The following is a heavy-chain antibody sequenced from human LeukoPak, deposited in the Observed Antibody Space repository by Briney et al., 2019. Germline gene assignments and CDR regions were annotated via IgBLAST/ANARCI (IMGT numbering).Heavy chain of an antibody. V-gene: IGHV3-48*03. CDR1: GFAFSSYE. Sequence: PGGSLRLSCAASGFAFSSYEMNWVRQAPGKGLEWVSYISSSGSTIYYADSVKGRFTISRDIAKNSLYLQMNSLRAEDTAVYYCASLTITIFGVAPRDWFDPWGQGTLVTVSS. J-gene: IGHJ5*02. D-gene: IGHD3-3*01. CDR2: ISSSGSTI. CDR3: ASLTITIFGVAPRDWFDP.